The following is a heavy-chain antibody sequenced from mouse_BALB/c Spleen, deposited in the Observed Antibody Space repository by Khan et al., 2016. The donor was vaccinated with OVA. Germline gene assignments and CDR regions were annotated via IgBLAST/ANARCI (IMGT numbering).Heavy chain of an antibody. CDR2: ISDGGSYT. V-gene: IGHV5-4*02. D-gene: IGHD2-2*01. Sequence: EVELVESGGGLVKPGGSLKLSCAASGFTFSDYYMYWVRQTPEKRLAWGATISDGGSYTYYPDSVKGRFTISRDNAKNNLYLQMISLKSWVTAMYYCAIAGYGGFACWGQGTLVTVSA. J-gene: IGHJ3*01. CDR3: AIAGYGGFAC. CDR1: GFTFSDYY.